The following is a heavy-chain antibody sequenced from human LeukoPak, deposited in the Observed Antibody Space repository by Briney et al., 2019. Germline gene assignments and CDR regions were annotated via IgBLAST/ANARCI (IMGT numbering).Heavy chain of an antibody. CDR3: ARADGDYRNFDF. CDR1: GFTFSNYW. Sequence: GGSLRLSCAASGFTFSNYWMYWVRQAPGKGLVWVSHLNRDGSSATYADSVKGRFTISRDNAKNTVYLQMNSLRAGDTAVYYCARADGDYRNFDFWGQGTLVTVSS. J-gene: IGHJ4*02. D-gene: IGHD4-17*01. V-gene: IGHV3-74*01. CDR2: LNRDGSSA.